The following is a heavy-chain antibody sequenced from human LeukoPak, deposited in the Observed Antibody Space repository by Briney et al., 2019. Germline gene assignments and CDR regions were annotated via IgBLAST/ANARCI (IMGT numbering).Heavy chain of an antibody. CDR3: ARGPLYSSSARFGENDFDY. CDR1: GFTFSSYS. CDR2: ISSSSSYI. V-gene: IGHV3-21*01. Sequence: GGFLRLSCAASGFTFSSYSMNWVRQAPGKGLEWVSSISSSSSYIYYADSVKGRFTISRDNAKNSLYLQMNSLRAEDTAVYYCARGPLYSSSARFGENDFDYWGQGTLVTVSS. D-gene: IGHD6-6*01. J-gene: IGHJ4*02.